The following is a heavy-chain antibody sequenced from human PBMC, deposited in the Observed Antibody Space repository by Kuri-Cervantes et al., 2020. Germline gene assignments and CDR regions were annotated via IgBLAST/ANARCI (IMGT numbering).Heavy chain of an antibody. V-gene: IGHV3-9*01. CDR1: GFTFDDYA. Sequence: SLKISCAASGFTFDDYAMHWVRQAPGKGLEWVSGISWNSGSIGYAYSVKGRFTISRDNAKNSLYLQMNSLRAEDTALYYCAKDNGSSWRTNWFDPWGQGTLVTVSS. CDR2: ISWNSGSI. D-gene: IGHD6-13*01. CDR3: AKDNGSSWRTNWFDP. J-gene: IGHJ5*02.